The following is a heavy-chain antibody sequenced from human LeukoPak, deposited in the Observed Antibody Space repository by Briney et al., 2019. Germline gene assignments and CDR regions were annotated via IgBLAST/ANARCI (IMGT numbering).Heavy chain of an antibody. V-gene: IGHV3-23*01. Sequence: GGSLRLSCLASGFSFSNYAMSWVRQAPGKGLEWVSNAGSSSRLYGDSVKGRFSVSRDNSKNTLYLQMNSLRTDDTAVYYCAKQRGALRENYYMDVWGKGTTVTVSS. CDR3: AKQRGALRENYYMDV. CDR2: AGSSSR. J-gene: IGHJ6*03. CDR1: GFSFSNYA.